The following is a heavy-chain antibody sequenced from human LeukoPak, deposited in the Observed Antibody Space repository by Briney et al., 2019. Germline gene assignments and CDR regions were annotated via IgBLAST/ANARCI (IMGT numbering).Heavy chain of an antibody. J-gene: IGHJ4*02. V-gene: IGHV3-23*01. Sequence: GWSLRLSCAASGFTFSRFAMSWVRQAPGKGLEWVSSISGSNRTTYYADSVKGRFTISRDNSKNILYLQMNSLRADDTAVYYCAKDGNYFDSSGYLIPFDYWGQGTLVTVSS. CDR1: GFTFSRFA. CDR2: ISGSNRTT. CDR3: AKDGNYFDSSGYLIPFDY. D-gene: IGHD3-22*01.